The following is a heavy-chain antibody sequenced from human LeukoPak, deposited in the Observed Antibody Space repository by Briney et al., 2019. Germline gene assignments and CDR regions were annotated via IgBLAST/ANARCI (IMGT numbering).Heavy chain of an antibody. CDR2: IYYSGST. CDR3: ARTTSKYSYGIDY. CDR1: GRSISSSTYY. V-gene: IGHV4-39*01. J-gene: IGHJ4*02. D-gene: IGHD5-18*01. Sequence: SETLSLTCTVSGRSISSSTYYWGWIRQPPGKGLEWIGSIYYSGSTYYNPSLKSRVTISVDTSKNQFSLKLSSVTAADTAVYYCARTTSKYSYGIDYWGQGTLVTVSS.